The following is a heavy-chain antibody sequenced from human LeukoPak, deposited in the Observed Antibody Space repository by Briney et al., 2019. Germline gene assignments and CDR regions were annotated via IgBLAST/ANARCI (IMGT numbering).Heavy chain of an antibody. CDR2: INHSGST. J-gene: IGHJ4*02. V-gene: IGHV4-34*01. D-gene: IGHD3-16*02. CDR3: ARAPYVWGSYRYMMDY. CDR1: GGSFSGYY. Sequence: PSETLSLTCAVYGGSFSGYYWSWIRQPPGKGLEWIGEINHSGSTNYNPSLKSRVTISVDTSENQFSLRLSSVTAADTAVYYCARAPYVWGSYRYMMDYWGQGTLVTVSS.